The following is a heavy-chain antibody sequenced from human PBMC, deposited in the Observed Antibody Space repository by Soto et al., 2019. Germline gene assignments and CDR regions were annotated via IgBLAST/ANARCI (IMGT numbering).Heavy chain of an antibody. J-gene: IGHJ5*02. D-gene: IGHD6-6*01. V-gene: IGHV3-72*01. CDR3: ARLWDRSSDA. CDR1: GFTFSDHY. Sequence: EVQLVESGGGLVQPGGSLRLSCAASGFTFSDHYMEWVRQAPGKGLEWVGRIKHKADGYTTEYAASVKGRFTISRDDSKNTLYLHMNSLKTEDTAVYYCARLWDRSSDAWGQRTLVTVSS. CDR2: IKHKADGYTT.